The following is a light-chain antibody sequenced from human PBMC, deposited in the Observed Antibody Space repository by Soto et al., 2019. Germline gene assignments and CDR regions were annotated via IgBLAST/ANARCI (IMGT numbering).Light chain of an antibody. Sequence: DIQMSRSPSTLSASLGDSVTITCRASQGISRWLAWYQQRPGKAPKLLIYDASTLHSGVSSRFSGSGSGTEFTLTISSLQPNDSATYYCQQYTTYWTFGQGTKV. CDR3: QQYTTYWT. CDR2: DAS. CDR1: QGISRW. V-gene: IGKV1-5*01. J-gene: IGKJ1*01.